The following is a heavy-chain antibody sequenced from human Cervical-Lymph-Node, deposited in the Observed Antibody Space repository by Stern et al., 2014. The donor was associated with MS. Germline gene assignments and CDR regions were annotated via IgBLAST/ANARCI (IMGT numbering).Heavy chain of an antibody. CDR3: ARDHNWVADRYAMDV. CDR1: GGTFTSYG. Sequence: VQLGESGAEEKKPGSSVKVSCKTSGGTFTSYGIRWVRQAPGQGLAWIGGIIPLVGPTHYAPGFQGRATITADESTNTVYMELNNLRSDDTALYYCARDHNWVADRYAMDVWGQGTTVAVSS. J-gene: IGHJ6*02. V-gene: IGHV1-69*01. CDR2: IIPLVGPT. D-gene: IGHD1-1*01.